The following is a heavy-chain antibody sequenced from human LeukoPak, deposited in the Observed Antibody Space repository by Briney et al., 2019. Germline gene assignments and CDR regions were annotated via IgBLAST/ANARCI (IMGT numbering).Heavy chain of an antibody. Sequence: PGGSLRLSCAASGFIFSSYGIHWVRQAPGKGLEWVAFIRNDGSNKYFVDSVEGRFTISRDNSKNTLYLQMNSLRIDDTAVYYCARDHHGTGSYFEYWGHGILVTVSS. D-gene: IGHD3-10*01. CDR1: GFIFSSYG. CDR3: ARDHHGTGSYFEY. V-gene: IGHV3-30*02. J-gene: IGHJ4*01. CDR2: IRNDGSNK.